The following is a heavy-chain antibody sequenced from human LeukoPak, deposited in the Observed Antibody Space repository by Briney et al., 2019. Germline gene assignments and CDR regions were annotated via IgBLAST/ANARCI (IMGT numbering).Heavy chain of an antibody. CDR3: ARASWVSTTDAVR. CDR2: MKGTGET. V-gene: IGHV3-23*01. D-gene: IGHD1-14*01. J-gene: IGHJ4*02. CDR1: GLSFTTFA. Sequence: GGSLRLSCAASGLSFTTFAMSWVRQGPARGLEWVSSMKGTGETFYADSVKGRFTLSRDSSRSTVHLQLNSLRVEDTAIYYCARASWVSTTDAVRWGQGTLVTVSS.